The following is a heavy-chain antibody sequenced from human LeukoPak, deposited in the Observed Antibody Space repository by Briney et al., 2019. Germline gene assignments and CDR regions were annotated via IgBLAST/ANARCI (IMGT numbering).Heavy chain of an antibody. CDR2: INPNSGGT. CDR1: GYTFTGYY. Sequence: ASVKVSCKASGYTFTGYYMHRVRQAPGQGLEWIGWINPNSGGTNYAQKFQGRVTMTTDTSTSTAYMELRSLRSDDTAVYYCARDRTTVTTLLQHWGQGTLVTVSS. J-gene: IGHJ1*01. D-gene: IGHD4-17*01. V-gene: IGHV1-2*02. CDR3: ARDRTTVTTLLQH.